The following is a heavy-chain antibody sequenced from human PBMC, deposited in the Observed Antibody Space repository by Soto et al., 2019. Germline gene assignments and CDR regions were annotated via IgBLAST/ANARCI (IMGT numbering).Heavy chain of an antibody. J-gene: IGHJ5*02. D-gene: IGHD6-6*01. CDR1: GFTFSSYS. CDR3: ARSIAARFDWFDP. CDR2: ISSSSSYI. Sequence: KTGGSLRLSCAASGFTFSSYSMNWVRQAPGKGLEWVSSISSSSSYIHYADSVKGRFTISRDNAKNSLYLQMNSLRAEDTAVYYCARSIAARFDWFDPWGQGTLVTVSS. V-gene: IGHV3-21*01.